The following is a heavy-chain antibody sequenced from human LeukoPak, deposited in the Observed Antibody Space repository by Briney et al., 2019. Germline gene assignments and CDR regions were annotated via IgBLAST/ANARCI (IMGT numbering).Heavy chain of an antibody. V-gene: IGHV3-11*06. Sequence: GGSLRLSCAASGFTFSDYYMSWIRQAPGRGLEWVSYISSSSYTNYADSVKGRFTISRDNAKNSLYLQMNSLRAEDTAVYYCASASLYRGYFDYWGQGTLVTVSS. CDR3: ASASLYRGYFDY. D-gene: IGHD2-8*01. J-gene: IGHJ4*02. CDR2: ISSSSYT. CDR1: GFTFSDYY.